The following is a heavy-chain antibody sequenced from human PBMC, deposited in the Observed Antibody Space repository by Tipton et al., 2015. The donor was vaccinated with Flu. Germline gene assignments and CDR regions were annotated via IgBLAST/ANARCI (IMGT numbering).Heavy chain of an antibody. V-gene: IGHV4-61*02. CDR2: LYTAGGT. CDR3: ARQRSYYDTSGPRGGGFYLDY. D-gene: IGHD3-16*01. Sequence: TLSLTCTVSGASISSGSFYWTWLRQPAGKGLEWIGRLYTAGGTTYNSSLKSRVTISLDTPKNQFSLSLNSVTAAHTAVYFCARQRSYYDTSGPRGGGFYLDYWGQGALVTVSS. J-gene: IGHJ4*02. CDR1: GASISSGSFY.